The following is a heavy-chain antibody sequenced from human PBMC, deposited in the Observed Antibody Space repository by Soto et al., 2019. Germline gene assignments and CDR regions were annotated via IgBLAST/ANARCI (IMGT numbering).Heavy chain of an antibody. CDR1: GGSISSYY. V-gene: IGHV4-59*01. D-gene: IGHD3-3*01. CDR2: IYYSGST. CDR3: ARSPIFGVVIQENWFDP. J-gene: IGHJ5*02. Sequence: PSETLSLTCTVSGGSISSYYWSWIRQPPGKGLEWIGYIYYSGSTNYNPSLKSRVTISVDTSKNQFSLKLSSVTAADTAVYYCARSPIFGVVIQENWFDPWGQGTLVTVSS.